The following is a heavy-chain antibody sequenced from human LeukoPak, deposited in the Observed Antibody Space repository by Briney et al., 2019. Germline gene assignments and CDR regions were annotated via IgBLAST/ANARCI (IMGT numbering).Heavy chain of an antibody. D-gene: IGHD6-19*01. CDR1: GYSFTSYG. Sequence: ASVKISRKASGYSFTSYGISWVRQAPGQGLEWMGWISVYNGRTNYAQKFQGRVTMTTDTSTSTAYMELRSLRSDDTAVYYCARDEKWLVDYWGQGTLVTVSS. CDR2: ISVYNGRT. J-gene: IGHJ4*02. CDR3: ARDEKWLVDY. V-gene: IGHV1-18*01.